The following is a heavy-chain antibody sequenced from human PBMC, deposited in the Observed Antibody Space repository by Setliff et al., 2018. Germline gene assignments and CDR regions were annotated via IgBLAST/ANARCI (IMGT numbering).Heavy chain of an antibody. CDR2: TYYNGTA. CDR3: ARDNTILGATDY. Sequence: SETLSLTCSVSGGSISGSHYSWVWMRQPPGKRLEWIGSTYYNGTAYYNPSLQSRVAISVGTSKNQFSLKLSSLTAADTALYFCARDNTILGATDYWGQGALVTVSS. CDR1: GGSISGSHYS. J-gene: IGHJ4*02. D-gene: IGHD1-26*01. V-gene: IGHV4-39*01.